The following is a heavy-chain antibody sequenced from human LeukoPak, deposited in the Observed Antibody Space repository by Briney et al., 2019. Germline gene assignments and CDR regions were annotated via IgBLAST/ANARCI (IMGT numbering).Heavy chain of an antibody. Sequence: SETLSLTCTVSGGSISSSSYYWGWIRQPPGKGLEWIGSIYYSGSTYYNPSLKSRVTISVDTSKNQFSLKLGSVTAADTAVYYCASSSSQRRYYYYYMDVWGKGTTVTISS. CDR1: GGSISSSSYY. CDR3: ASSSSQRRYYYYYMDV. V-gene: IGHV4-39*07. J-gene: IGHJ6*03. CDR2: IYYSGST. D-gene: IGHD6-13*01.